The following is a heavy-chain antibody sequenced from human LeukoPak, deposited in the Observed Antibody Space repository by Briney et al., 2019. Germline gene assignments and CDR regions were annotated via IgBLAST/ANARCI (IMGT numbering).Heavy chain of an antibody. V-gene: IGHV1-8*01. CDR3: ARGGGGEYLDWFDF. J-gene: IGHJ5*01. Sequence: ASVKVSCKASGYTFSDHDVNWVRQAPGQGLEWMGWMNPNTGNTGYAQNLQGRVTMTRTNSITTAYMELSSLTADDTAVYYCARGGGGEYLDWFDFWGQGTLVIVSS. D-gene: IGHD4-17*01. CDR1: GYTFSDHD. CDR2: MNPNTGNT.